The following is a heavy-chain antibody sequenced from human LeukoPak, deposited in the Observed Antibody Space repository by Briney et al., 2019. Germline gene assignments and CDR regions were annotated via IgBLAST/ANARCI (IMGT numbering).Heavy chain of an antibody. D-gene: IGHD3-10*01. V-gene: IGHV4-39*07. Sequence: SETLSLTCTVSGGSISSSSYYWGWIRQPPGKGLEWIGSIYYSGSIYYNPSLKSRVTISVDTSKNQFSLKLSSVTAADTAVYYCARGLRSTYYYGSGHYYYMDVWGKGTTVTISS. CDR1: GGSISSSSYY. CDR3: ARGLRSTYYYGSGHYYYMDV. J-gene: IGHJ6*03. CDR2: IYYSGSI.